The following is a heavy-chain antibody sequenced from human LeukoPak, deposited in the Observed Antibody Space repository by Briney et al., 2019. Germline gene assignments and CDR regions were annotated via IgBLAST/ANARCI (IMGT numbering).Heavy chain of an antibody. CDR3: ARVPIIDYDFWSGSMITDAFDI. CDR2: INPNSGGT. V-gene: IGHV1-2*02. Sequence: ASVKVSCTASGYTFTGYYMHWVRQAPGQGLEWMGWINPNSGGTNYAQKFQGRVTMTRDTSISTAYMELSRLRSDDTAVYYCARVPIIDYDFWSGSMITDAFDIWGQGTMVTVSS. D-gene: IGHD3-3*01. CDR1: GYTFTGYY. J-gene: IGHJ3*02.